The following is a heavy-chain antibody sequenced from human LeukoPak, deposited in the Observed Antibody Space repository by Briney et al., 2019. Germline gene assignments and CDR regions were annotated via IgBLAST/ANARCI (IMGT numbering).Heavy chain of an antibody. V-gene: IGHV3-48*03. Sequence: GGSLRLSCAASGFTFSDSEMTWVRQAPGKGLEWVSYISSSGSTIYYADSVKGRFTISRDNAKKSLYLRMNSLRAEDTAVYYCARLMATIRKPRILDVWGQGTTVTVSS. CDR3: ARLMATIRKPRILDV. J-gene: IGHJ6*02. CDR1: GFTFSDSE. CDR2: ISSSGSTI. D-gene: IGHD5-24*01.